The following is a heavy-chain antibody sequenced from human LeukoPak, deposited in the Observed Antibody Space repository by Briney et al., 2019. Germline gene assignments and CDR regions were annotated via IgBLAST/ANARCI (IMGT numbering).Heavy chain of an antibody. CDR3: ARSIAARPPYFDY. CDR2: MNPNSGNT. V-gene: IGHV1-8*01. CDR1: GYTFTSYD. Sequence: ASVKVSCKASGYTFTSYDINWVRQATGQGLEWMGWMNPNSGNTGYAQKFQGRVTMTRNTSISTAYMELSSLRSEDTAVYYCARSIAARPPYFDYWGQGTLVTVSS. D-gene: IGHD6-6*01. J-gene: IGHJ4*02.